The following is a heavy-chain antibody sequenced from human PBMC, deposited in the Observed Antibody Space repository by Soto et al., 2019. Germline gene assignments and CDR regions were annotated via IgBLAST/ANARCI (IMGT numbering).Heavy chain of an antibody. D-gene: IGHD5-18*01. CDR2: IYYSGST. Sequence: SETLSLTCTVSGGSISSYYWSWIRQPPGKGLEWIGYIYYSGSTNYNPSLKSRVTISVDTSKNQFSLKLSSVTAADTAVYYCARGDVVDTAMVWNYWGQGTPVTVSS. CDR3: ARGDVVDTAMVWNY. V-gene: IGHV4-59*01. J-gene: IGHJ4*02. CDR1: GGSISSYY.